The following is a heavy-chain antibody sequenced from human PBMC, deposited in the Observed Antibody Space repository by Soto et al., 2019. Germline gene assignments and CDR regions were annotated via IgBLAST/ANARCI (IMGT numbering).Heavy chain of an antibody. V-gene: IGHV1-2*04. Sequence: ASVKVSCKASGYTFTGYYMHWVRQAPGQGLEWIGWINPNSGGTNYAQKFQGWVTMTRDTSISTAYMELSRLRSDDTAVYYCARDGSIPTYDYVWGSYRYTTGGMDVWGQGTTVTVSS. J-gene: IGHJ6*02. D-gene: IGHD3-16*02. CDR3: ARDGSIPTYDYVWGSYRYTTGGMDV. CDR2: INPNSGGT. CDR1: GYTFTGYY.